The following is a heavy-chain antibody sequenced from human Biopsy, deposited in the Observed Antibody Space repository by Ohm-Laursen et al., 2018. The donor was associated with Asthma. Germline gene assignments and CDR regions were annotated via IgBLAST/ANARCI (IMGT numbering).Heavy chain of an antibody. CDR2: RIAVLGTP. V-gene: IGHV1-69*01. J-gene: IGHJ6*02. CDR1: GDSFSNYA. D-gene: IGHD5-12*01. CDR3: ARGYSGSYRIVYYDSGLEV. Sequence: SSVKASCKPSGDSFSNYAISWVGQAPGQGLEWMGGRIAVLGTPDHAQMFEGRVTITADESTSTAYMELSSLSSEDTALYYCARGYSGSYRIVYYDSGLEVWGQGATVTVSS.